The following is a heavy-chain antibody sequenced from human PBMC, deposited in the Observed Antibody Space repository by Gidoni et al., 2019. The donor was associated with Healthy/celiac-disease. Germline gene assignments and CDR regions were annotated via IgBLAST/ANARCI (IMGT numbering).Heavy chain of an antibody. Sequence: QVQLVQSGAEVKKPGSSVKVSCKASGRTFSRSAISWVRQAPGQGLEWMGGIIPIFGTANYAQKFQGRVTITADESTSTAYMELSSLRSEDTAVYYCARVATFSDTAMVYYFDYWGQGTLVTVSS. CDR1: GRTFSRSA. J-gene: IGHJ4*02. D-gene: IGHD5-18*01. CDR2: IIPIFGTA. V-gene: IGHV1-69*01. CDR3: ARVATFSDTAMVYYFDY.